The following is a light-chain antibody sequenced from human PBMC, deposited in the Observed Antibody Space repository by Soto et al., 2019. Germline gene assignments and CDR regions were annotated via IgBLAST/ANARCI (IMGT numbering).Light chain of an antibody. Sequence: QPVLTQSPSASASLGASVKLTCTLSSGHSSCSIAWHQQQPEKGPRYLMKLESDGNHTKGDVIPDRFSGSSSGAERYLTISCLQSEDEAYYYCQTWGTGIHVVFGGGTKLTVL. V-gene: IGLV4-69*01. CDR1: SGHSSCS. CDR3: QTWGTGIHVV. J-gene: IGLJ2*01. CDR2: LESDGNH.